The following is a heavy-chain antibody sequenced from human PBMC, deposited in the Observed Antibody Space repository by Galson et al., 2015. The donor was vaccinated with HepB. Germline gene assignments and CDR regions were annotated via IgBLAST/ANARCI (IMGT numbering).Heavy chain of an antibody. D-gene: IGHD2-2*01. Sequence: SLRLSCAASGFTFSGYWMNWVRQAPGKGLEWVANINQDVSEKYYVDSVKGRFSISRDNAKNSLYLQMNSLRAEDTAVYYCARARGYCSSTSCYALRGYFEYWGQGTLVTVSS. CDR1: GFTFSGYW. CDR2: INQDVSEK. J-gene: IGHJ4*02. CDR3: ARARGYCSSTSCYALRGYFEY. V-gene: IGHV3-7*01.